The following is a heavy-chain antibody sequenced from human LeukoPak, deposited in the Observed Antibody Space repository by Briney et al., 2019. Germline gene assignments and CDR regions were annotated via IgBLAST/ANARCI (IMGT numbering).Heavy chain of an antibody. CDR2: INSNSGGT. CDR1: GYTFTRYS. D-gene: IGHD3-10*01. Sequence: ASVKVSCKASGYTFTRYSMHWVRQAPGQGLEWMGRINSNSGGTSYVQNFQGRVTMTRDTSINTAYMELSGLTSDDTAVYYCARGGSGSGHLYYFDYWGQGTLVSVSS. J-gene: IGHJ4*02. V-gene: IGHV1-2*06. CDR3: ARGGSGSGHLYYFDY.